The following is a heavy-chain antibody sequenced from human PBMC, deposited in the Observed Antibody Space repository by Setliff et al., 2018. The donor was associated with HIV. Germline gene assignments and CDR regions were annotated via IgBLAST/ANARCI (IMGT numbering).Heavy chain of an antibody. J-gene: IGHJ6*03. CDR2: MSFDGGNR. CDR3: AKDPTSRWGYYMDV. V-gene: IGHV3-30*18. Sequence: RLSCAASGFTFSNYGMHWVRQAPGKGLEWVAVMSFDGGNRFYTDSVKGHFTISRDNSKNTLYLQMNSLRPEDTAVYYCAKDPTSRWGYYMDVWGKGTTVTVSS. D-gene: IGHD2-2*01. CDR1: GFTFSNYG.